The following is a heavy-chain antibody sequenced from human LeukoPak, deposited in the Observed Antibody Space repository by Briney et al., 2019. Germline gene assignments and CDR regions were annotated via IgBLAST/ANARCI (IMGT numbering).Heavy chain of an antibody. D-gene: IGHD2-15*01. CDR3: ARGVVVVAAKGCYMDV. Sequence: ASVKVSCKTSGYPFGTYGINWVRQAPGQGLEWMGWVSTYNGHTSYPQKFQGRVTMTTDTSTRTAYMELRSLRSDDTAVYYCARGVVVVAAKGCYMDVWGKGTTVTVSS. CDR2: VSTYNGHT. J-gene: IGHJ6*03. CDR1: GYPFGTYG. V-gene: IGHV1-18*01.